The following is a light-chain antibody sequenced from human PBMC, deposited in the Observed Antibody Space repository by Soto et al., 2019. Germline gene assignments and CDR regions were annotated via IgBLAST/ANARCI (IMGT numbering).Light chain of an antibody. CDR1: SSNIGAGYE. J-gene: IGLJ2*01. CDR2: GNI. CDR3: QSVDSSLGGVI. Sequence: QSVLTQPPSVSGAPGQRVVIFCTGSSSNIGAGYEVHWYQQVPGRAPTLLIQGNINRPSGVPDRFFGSKSDTSASRASTGRQAEDEADYYGQSVDSSLGGVIFGGGTKVTVL. V-gene: IGLV1-40*01.